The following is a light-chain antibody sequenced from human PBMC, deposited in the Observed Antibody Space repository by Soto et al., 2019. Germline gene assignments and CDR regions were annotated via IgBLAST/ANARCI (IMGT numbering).Light chain of an antibody. CDR3: QQYNNSPEYT. J-gene: IGKJ2*01. V-gene: IGKV3-20*01. Sequence: EMVLTQSPGTLSLSPGERATLSCKASQSVTSRYLAWYQQKPGQAPRLLIYGASSRATGIPDRFSGSGSGKDVTLTISRLEPEDFAVYFCQQYNNSPEYTFGQGTRLEIK. CDR2: GAS. CDR1: QSVTSRY.